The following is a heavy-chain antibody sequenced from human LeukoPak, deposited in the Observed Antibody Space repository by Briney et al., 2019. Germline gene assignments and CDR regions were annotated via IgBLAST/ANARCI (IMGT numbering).Heavy chain of an antibody. V-gene: IGHV4-34*01. CDR3: ACNSGYSPFDY. CDR1: GGSFSGYY. Sequence: SETLSLTCAVYGGSFSGYYWSWIRQPPGKGLEWIGEINHSGSTNYNPSLKSRVTISVDTSKNQFSLKLSSVTAADTAVYYCACNSGYSPFDYWGQGTLVTVSS. J-gene: IGHJ4*02. CDR2: INHSGST. D-gene: IGHD5-12*01.